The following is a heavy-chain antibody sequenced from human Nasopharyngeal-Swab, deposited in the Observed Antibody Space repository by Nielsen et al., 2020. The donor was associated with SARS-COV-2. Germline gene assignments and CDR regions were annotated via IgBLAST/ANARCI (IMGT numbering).Heavy chain of an antibody. CDR2: ISWNSGSI. Sequence: WIRQPPGKGLEWVSGISWNSGSIGYADSVKGRFTISRDNAKNSLYLQMNSLRAEDTALYYCAKGAIFDIWGQGTMVTVSS. J-gene: IGHJ3*02. CDR3: AKGAIFDI. V-gene: IGHV3-9*01.